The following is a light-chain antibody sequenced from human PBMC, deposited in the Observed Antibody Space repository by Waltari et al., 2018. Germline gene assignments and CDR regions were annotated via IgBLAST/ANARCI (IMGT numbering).Light chain of an antibody. Sequence: DVVMTQSPLSLPVTLGQPASISCKSSHSLEYSDGNLYLNWFQQRPGQSPRRLIYQVSNRDSGVPDRFSGSGSGTDFTLMISRVEAEDVGVYYCMQGTHWPWTFGQGTKVEIK. CDR1: HSLEYSDGNLY. CDR2: QVS. V-gene: IGKV2-30*01. CDR3: MQGTHWPWT. J-gene: IGKJ1*01.